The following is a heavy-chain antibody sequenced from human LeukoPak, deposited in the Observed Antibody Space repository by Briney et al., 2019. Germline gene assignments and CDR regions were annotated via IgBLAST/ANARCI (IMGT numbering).Heavy chain of an antibody. CDR1: GFTFSSHT. CDR3: AREMVDGMDV. V-gene: IGHV3-21*01. CDR2: ISGGGGT. Sequence: PGGSLRLSCAASGFTFSSHTMNWVRQAPGKGLQWVSSISGGGGTYYADSVKGRFTISRDNAKNSLYLQMNSLRAEDTAVYYCAREMVDGMDVWGQGTTVTVSS. J-gene: IGHJ6*02. D-gene: IGHD3-10*01.